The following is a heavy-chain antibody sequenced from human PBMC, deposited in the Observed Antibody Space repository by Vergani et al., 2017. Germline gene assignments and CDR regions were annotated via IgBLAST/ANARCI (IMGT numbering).Heavy chain of an antibody. J-gene: IGHJ6*02. CDR3: AIAAAGNNGMDV. D-gene: IGHD6-13*01. CDR1: GFTFSSYG. CDR2: IWYDGSNK. V-gene: IGHV3-33*01. Sequence: QVQLVESGGGVVQPGRSLRLSCAASGFTFSSYGMHWVRQAPGKGLEWVAVIWYDGSNKDYADSVKGRFTISRDNSKNTLYLQMNSLRAEDTAVYYCAIAAAGNNGMDVWGQGTTVTVSS.